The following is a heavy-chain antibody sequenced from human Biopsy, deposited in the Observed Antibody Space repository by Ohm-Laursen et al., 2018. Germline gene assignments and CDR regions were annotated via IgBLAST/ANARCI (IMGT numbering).Heavy chain of an antibody. J-gene: IGHJ4*02. CDR2: INRKPGDT. D-gene: IGHD1/OR15-1a*01. V-gene: IGHV1-2*02. CDR1: SYTFTDYN. CDR3: ARDPENEHKHFDY. Sequence: GASVKVSCNASSYTFTDYNIHWMRQAPGQGLEWLGYINRKPGDTNYAQKFQGTVTMTRDTSISTAYLALGSLTSADTAIYYCARDPENEHKHFDYWGQGSLVTASS.